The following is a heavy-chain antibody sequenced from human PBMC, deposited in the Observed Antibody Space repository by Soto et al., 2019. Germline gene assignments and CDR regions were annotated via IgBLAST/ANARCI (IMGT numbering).Heavy chain of an antibody. CDR1: GRSMISYY. CDR3: AREGDDRHFFFDS. V-gene: IGHV4-4*07. J-gene: IGHJ4*02. D-gene: IGHD3-3*02. CDR2: IYTGWNT. Sequence: QLQESGPGLVKPSETLSLTCNVSGRSMISYYWSWIRQPAGKGLEWIGRIYTGWNTNYNPSLKSRVTISVDTAKSQFSLSLTSVTAADTAVYYCAREGDDRHFFFDSWGQGTLVTVSS.